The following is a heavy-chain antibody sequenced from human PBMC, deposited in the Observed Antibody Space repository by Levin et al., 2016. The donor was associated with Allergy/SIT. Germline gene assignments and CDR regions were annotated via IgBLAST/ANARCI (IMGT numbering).Heavy chain of an antibody. V-gene: IGHV3-23*01. D-gene: IGHD1-26*01. CDR2: ISGGGGDT. Sequence: WIRQPPGKGLEWVSGISGGGGDTFYADSVKGRFTISRDNSKDTLYLQMNSLRAEDTAVYYCAKCPNRGSYSFYYFDFWGQGTVVTVSS. J-gene: IGHJ4*02. CDR3: AKCPNRGSYSFYYFDF.